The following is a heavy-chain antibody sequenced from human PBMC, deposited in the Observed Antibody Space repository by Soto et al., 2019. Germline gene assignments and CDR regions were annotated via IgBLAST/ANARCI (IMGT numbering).Heavy chain of an antibody. CDR1: GFTFSSYG. CDR2: IPYDGSNT. Sequence: QVQLVESGGGVVQPGRSLRLSWVASGFTFSSYGMHWVRQAPGKGLEWVAIIPYDGSNTYYADSVKGRFTISRDNSKNTLYLHMNSLRAEETSVYYCPKAGGLSVSYYTSSSYYFDYCGQGTRVTVSS. J-gene: IGHJ4*02. D-gene: IGHD3-3*01. V-gene: IGHV3-30*18. CDR3: PKAGGLSVSYYTSSSYYFDY.